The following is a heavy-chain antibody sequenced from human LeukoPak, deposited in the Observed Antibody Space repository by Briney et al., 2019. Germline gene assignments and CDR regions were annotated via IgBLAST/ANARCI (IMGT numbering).Heavy chain of an antibody. V-gene: IGHV1-18*01. J-gene: IGHJ4*02. CDR2: MSGYNTNT. Sequence: ASGRVSCKASGYTFTNHGISWVRQAPGQGLEWMGWMSGYNTNTNYAQKFQGRVTMTTDTPTTIVYMELRSLRSDDTAVYYCAGGVRSTSNFDYWGQGTLVTVSS. D-gene: IGHD3-16*01. CDR1: GYTFTNHG. CDR3: AGGVRSTSNFDY.